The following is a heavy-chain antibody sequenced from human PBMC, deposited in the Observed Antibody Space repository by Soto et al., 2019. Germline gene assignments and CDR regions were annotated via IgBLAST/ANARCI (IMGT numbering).Heavy chain of an antibody. V-gene: IGHV1-2*02. D-gene: IGHD4-4*01. CDR1: GYIFTGYH. Sequence: GASVKVSCKASGYIFTGYHMHWVRQAPGQGLEWMGWINPNSGGTKYAQKFQGRVTMTRDTSISTAYMELSSLRSDDTAVYYCAREALHIYYYGMDVWGQGTTVTVSS. CDR2: INPNSGGT. J-gene: IGHJ6*02. CDR3: AREALHIYYYGMDV.